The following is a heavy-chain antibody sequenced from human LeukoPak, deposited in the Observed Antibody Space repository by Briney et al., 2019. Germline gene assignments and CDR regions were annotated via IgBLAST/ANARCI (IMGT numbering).Heavy chain of an antibody. Sequence: ASVKVSCKASGYTFTSYGISWVRQAPGQGLEWMGWISAYNGNTNYAQKLQGRVTMTTDTSTSTAYMELRSLRSDDTAVYYGARGKDTAMPYYFDYWGQGTLVTVSS. CDR3: ARGKDTAMPYYFDY. V-gene: IGHV1-18*01. J-gene: IGHJ4*02. CDR1: GYTFTSYG. CDR2: ISAYNGNT. D-gene: IGHD5-18*01.